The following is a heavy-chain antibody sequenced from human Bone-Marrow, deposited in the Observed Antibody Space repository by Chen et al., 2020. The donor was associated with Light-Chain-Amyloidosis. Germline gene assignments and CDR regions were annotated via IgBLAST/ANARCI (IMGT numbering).Heavy chain of an antibody. D-gene: IGHD6-19*01. CDR1: GFTFSCHS. CDR2: ISSNSYK. J-gene: IGHJ4*02. CDR3: ARPTSVWLQLTTGGDF. V-gene: IGHV3-21*02. Sequence: EVQMVGSGGGLVKPGGALRFSCAAPGFTFSCHSMTWVRQAPGKGLEWLSSISSNSYKYYADSVKGRFTISRDNAMNSVYLQMNSLRAEDTAIYYCARPTSVWLQLTTGGDFWGQGTLVTVSS.